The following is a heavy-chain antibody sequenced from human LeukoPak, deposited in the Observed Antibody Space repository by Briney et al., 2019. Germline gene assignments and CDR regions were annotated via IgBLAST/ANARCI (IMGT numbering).Heavy chain of an antibody. Sequence: SETLSLTCTVSGGSISSSRYYWGWIRQPPGEGLEWIGTIYYDGSTYYSPSLKSRVTVSVDTSKNQFSLQVNSVTAADTAVYYCARQGPFSSSFPGGAFDIWGQGTVATVSS. CDR2: IYYDGST. V-gene: IGHV4-39*01. CDR3: ARQGPFSSSFPGGAFDI. J-gene: IGHJ3*02. CDR1: GGSISSSRYY. D-gene: IGHD6-13*01.